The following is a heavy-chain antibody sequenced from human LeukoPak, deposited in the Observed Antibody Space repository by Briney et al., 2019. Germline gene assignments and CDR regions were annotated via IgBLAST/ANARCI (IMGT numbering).Heavy chain of an antibody. D-gene: IGHD3-3*01. J-gene: IGHJ4*02. Sequence: GASVKVSCKASGYTFTSYGISWVRQAPGQGLEWMGWISAYNGNTNYAQKLQGRVTMTTDTSTSTAYMELRSLRSDDTAAYYCARDDIDFWSGYYFDYWGQGTLVTVSS. CDR3: ARDDIDFWSGYYFDY. V-gene: IGHV1-18*01. CDR1: GYTFTSYG. CDR2: ISAYNGNT.